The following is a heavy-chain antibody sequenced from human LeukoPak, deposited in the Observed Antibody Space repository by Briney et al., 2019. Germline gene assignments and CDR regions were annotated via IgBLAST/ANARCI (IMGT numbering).Heavy chain of an antibody. CDR1: GFTFSSFA. Sequence: GGSLRLSCSASGFTFSSFAMHRVRQAPGKGLEYVSGISSSGGDTYYADSVKGRFTISRDNSKNTLYLQMSSLRAEDTAVYYCVKGGYTSSWANDYWGQGTLVTVSS. CDR2: ISSSGGDT. D-gene: IGHD6-13*01. V-gene: IGHV3-64D*09. CDR3: VKGGYTSSWANDY. J-gene: IGHJ4*02.